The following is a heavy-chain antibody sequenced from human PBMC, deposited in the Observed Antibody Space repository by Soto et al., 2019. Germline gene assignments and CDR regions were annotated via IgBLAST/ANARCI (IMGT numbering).Heavy chain of an antibody. CDR1: GFTVSSNY. CDR3: ARDSYDSSGYYNDY. D-gene: IGHD3-22*01. CDR2: IYSGGST. Sequence: GGSLRLCCAASGFTVSSNYMSWVRQAPGKGLEWVSVIYSGGSTYYADSVKGRFTISRDNSKNTLYLQMNSLRAEDTAVYYCARDSYDSSGYYNDYWGQGTLVTVSS. J-gene: IGHJ4*02. V-gene: IGHV3-66*01.